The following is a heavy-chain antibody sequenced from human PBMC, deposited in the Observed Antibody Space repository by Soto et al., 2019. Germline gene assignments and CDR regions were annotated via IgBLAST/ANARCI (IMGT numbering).Heavy chain of an antibody. D-gene: IGHD6-13*01. CDR3: AKTGYSSSPNYYYYMDV. Sequence: SETLSLTCAVSSGSISSSNWWSWVRQPPGKGLEWIGEIYHSGSTNYNPSLKSRVTISVDKSKNQFSLKLSSVTAADTAVYYCAKTGYSSSPNYYYYMDVWGKGTTVTVSS. V-gene: IGHV4-4*02. CDR2: IYHSGST. CDR1: SGSISSSNW. J-gene: IGHJ6*03.